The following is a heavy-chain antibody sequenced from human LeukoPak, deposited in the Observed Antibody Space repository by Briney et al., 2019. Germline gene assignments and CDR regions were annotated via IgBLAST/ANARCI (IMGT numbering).Heavy chain of an antibody. CDR3: ARDSVAMDV. CDR1: GYSFTAYY. CDR2: INPNTGGT. Sequence: ASVKVSCKASGYSFTAYYMHWVRQAPGQGLEWMAWINPNTGGTNFAQRFQGRVTMTRDTSISTAYMELSRLRPDDTAVYYCARDSVAMDVWGQGTTVTVPS. J-gene: IGHJ6*02. D-gene: IGHD2-15*01. V-gene: IGHV1-2*02.